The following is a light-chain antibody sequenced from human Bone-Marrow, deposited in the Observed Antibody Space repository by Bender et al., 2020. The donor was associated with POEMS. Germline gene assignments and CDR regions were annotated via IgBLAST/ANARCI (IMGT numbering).Light chain of an antibody. CDR3: TSYTSSDTLIL. CDR2: DVN. CDR1: SSDVGDYNY. V-gene: IGLV2-14*01. J-gene: IGLJ2*01. Sequence: QSALTQPASVSGSPGQSITISCTGTSSDVGDYNYVSWYQQHPGKAPKLMIYDVNNRPSGISNRFSGSKSGNMATLTISGLQAEDEADYYCTSYTSSDTLILIGGGTKLTVL.